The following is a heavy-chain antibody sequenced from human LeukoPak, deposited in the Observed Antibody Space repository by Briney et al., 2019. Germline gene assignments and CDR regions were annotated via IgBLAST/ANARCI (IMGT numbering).Heavy chain of an antibody. D-gene: IGHD6-13*01. CDR1: GFTFSSYG. CDR3: AKDDPFSSPDY. Sequence: GGSLSLSCAASGFTFSSYGIHWVRQAPGKGLEWVAFIRYDGNNKYYAESVKGRFTISRDNSKNTLYLQMNSLRAEDTAMYYCAKDDPFSSPDYWGQGTLVTVSS. CDR2: IRYDGNNK. V-gene: IGHV3-30*02. J-gene: IGHJ4*02.